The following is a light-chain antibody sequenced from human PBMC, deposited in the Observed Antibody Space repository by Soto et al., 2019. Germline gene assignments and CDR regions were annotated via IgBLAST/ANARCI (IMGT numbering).Light chain of an antibody. J-gene: IGKJ5*01. CDR1: QSVSSSY. CDR3: QQYGSSPVT. CDR2: GAS. Sequence: EIVLTQSPGTLSLSPGERATLSCRASQSVSSSYVAWYQQKPGQAPRLLIYGASSRATGIPDRFSGRGSGTDFTLTISRLEPEDFAVYYCQQYGSSPVTFGQGTRLEIK. V-gene: IGKV3-20*01.